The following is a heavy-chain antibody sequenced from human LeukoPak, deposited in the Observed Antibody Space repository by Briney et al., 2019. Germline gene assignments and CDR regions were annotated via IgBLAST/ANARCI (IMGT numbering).Heavy chain of an antibody. D-gene: IGHD3-10*01. CDR1: GFTFSSYG. Sequence: PGGSLRLSCAASGFTFSSYGMHWVRQAPGKGLEWVAVISYDGSNKYYADSVKGRFTISRDNSKNTLYLQMNSLRAEDTAAYYCAKVDGSGSPPPDYYYGMDVWGQGTTVTVSS. CDR3: AKVDGSGSPPPDYYYGMDV. J-gene: IGHJ6*02. CDR2: ISYDGSNK. V-gene: IGHV3-30*18.